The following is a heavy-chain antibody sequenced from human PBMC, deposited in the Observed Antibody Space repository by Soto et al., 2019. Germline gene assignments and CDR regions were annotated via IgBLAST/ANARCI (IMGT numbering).Heavy chain of an antibody. CDR2: IYYSGST. Sequence: SETLSLTCTVSGGSVGSDNYFWSWIRQPPGKGLEWIGYIYYSGSTTYNTSLKSRVTILVDTSKNQFSLNMRSVTAADTAVYFCARVSSSEVGIRSDIFDIWGQGTMVTVSS. CDR1: GGSVGSDNYF. D-gene: IGHD6-25*01. J-gene: IGHJ3*02. V-gene: IGHV4-61*01. CDR3: ARVSSSEVGIRSDIFDI.